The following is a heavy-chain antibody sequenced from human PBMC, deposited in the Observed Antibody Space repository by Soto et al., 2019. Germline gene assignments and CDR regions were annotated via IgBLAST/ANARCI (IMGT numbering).Heavy chain of an antibody. D-gene: IGHD2-2*01. CDR1: GYTFTGYY. J-gene: IGHJ1*01. CDR3: ARSDIVVVPTEEGAGYIQH. V-gene: IGHV1-2*04. Sequence: ASVKVSCKAPGYTFTGYYMHWVRQAPGQGLEWMGWINPNSGGTNYAQKFQGWVTMTRDTSISTAYMELSRLRSDDTAVYYCARSDIVVVPTEEGAGYIQHWGQGTLVTVSS. CDR2: INPNSGGT.